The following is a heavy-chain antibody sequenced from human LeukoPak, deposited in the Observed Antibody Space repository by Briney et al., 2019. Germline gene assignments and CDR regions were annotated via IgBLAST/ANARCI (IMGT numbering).Heavy chain of an antibody. J-gene: IGHJ4*02. CDR3: ATDIVVVTAIPPTDY. V-gene: IGHV3-30-3*01. CDR2: ISYDGSNK. CDR1: GFTFSSYA. Sequence: GGSLRLSCAASGFTFSSYAMHWVRQAPGKGLEWVAVISYDGSNKYYADSVKGRFTNSRDNSKNTLYLQMNSLRAEDTAVYYCATDIVVVTAIPPTDYWGQGTLVTVSS. D-gene: IGHD2-21*02.